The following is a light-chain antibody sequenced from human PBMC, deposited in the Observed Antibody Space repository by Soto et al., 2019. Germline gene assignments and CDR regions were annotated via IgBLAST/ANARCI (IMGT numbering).Light chain of an antibody. CDR1: QSVSSSY. CDR3: QQYGSSSYT. V-gene: IGKV3-20*01. J-gene: IGKJ2*01. CDR2: GAS. Sequence: EIVLTQSPGTLSLSPGERATLSCRASQSVSSSYLAWYQQKPGQAPRLLIYGASSRATGIPDRFSGSGSGTAFTLTISRMEPEGVAVYYCQQYGSSSYTFGQGTKLEIK.